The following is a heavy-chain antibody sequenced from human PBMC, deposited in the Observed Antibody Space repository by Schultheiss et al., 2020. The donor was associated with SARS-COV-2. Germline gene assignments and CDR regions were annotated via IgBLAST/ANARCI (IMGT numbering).Heavy chain of an antibody. V-gene: IGHV3-23*01. J-gene: IGHJ6*02. Sequence: GGSLRLSCAASGFTFRSYAMSWVRLAPGKGLEWVSAIGADSGGRDYADSVKGRFTISRDNAKNTLYLQMNSLRPEDTAVYYCARDQYYDSSGYYYYYGMDVWGQGTTVTVSS. CDR1: GFTFRSYA. CDR2: IGADSGGR. CDR3: ARDQYYDSSGYYYYYGMDV. D-gene: IGHD3-22*01.